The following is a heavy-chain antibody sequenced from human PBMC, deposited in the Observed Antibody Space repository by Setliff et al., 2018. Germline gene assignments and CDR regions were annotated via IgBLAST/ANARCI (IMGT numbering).Heavy chain of an antibody. V-gene: IGHV1-46*01. CDR3: ARGGRDIVVVVAANYYYYMDV. CDR1: GYTFTNYH. D-gene: IGHD2-15*01. Sequence: ASVKVSCKASGYTFTNYHMHWVRQAPGQGLEWMGVINCTGGSATYAQKFQGRVTMTRDTSTSTAYMELSSLRSEDRAVYYCARGGRDIVVVVAANYYYYMDVWGKGTTVTVSS. CDR2: INCTGGSA. J-gene: IGHJ6*03.